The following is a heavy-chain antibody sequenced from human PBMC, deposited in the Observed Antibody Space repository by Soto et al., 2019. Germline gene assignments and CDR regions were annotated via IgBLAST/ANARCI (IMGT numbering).Heavy chain of an antibody. J-gene: IGHJ4*02. CDR3: LAFLSGRPY. D-gene: IGHD1-1*01. Sequence: EVQLVESGGGLVQPGGSLRLSCAVSGFTLSDHDMDWVRQAPGKGLEWVGRIKHKVESYAKEYAASVKGRFTISRHDSENSLSLQMESLKTEDTAVYYCLAFLSGRPYWGQGTLVTVSS. CDR1: GFTLSDHD. CDR2: IKHKVESYAK. V-gene: IGHV3-72*01.